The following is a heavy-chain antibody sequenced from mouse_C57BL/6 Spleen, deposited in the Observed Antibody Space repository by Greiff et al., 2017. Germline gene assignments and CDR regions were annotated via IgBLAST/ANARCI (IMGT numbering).Heavy chain of an antibody. CDR3: AREEVRKLAY. J-gene: IGHJ3*01. CDR1: GYAFSSSW. V-gene: IGHV1-82*01. CDR2: IYPGDGDT. Sequence: VQLQQSGPELVKPGASVKISCKASGYAFSSSWMNWVKQRPGKGLEWIGRIYPGDGDTNYNGKFKGKATLTADKSSSTAYMQLSSLTSEDSAVYFCAREEVRKLAYWGQGTLVTVSA.